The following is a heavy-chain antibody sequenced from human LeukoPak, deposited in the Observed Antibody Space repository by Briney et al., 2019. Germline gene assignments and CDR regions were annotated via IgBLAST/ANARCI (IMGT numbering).Heavy chain of an antibody. CDR1: DFSFSDSW. CDR3: ARDPYKNKDYTNYGAFDI. D-gene: IGHD4-11*01. CDR2: IKYDRREI. V-gene: IGHV3-7*01. J-gene: IGHJ3*02. Sequence: GGSLRLSCIASDFSFSDSWMTWVRKAPGKGLEWVASIKYDRREIQYVDSVKGRFTISRDNAKRSLYLEMASLRVEDTAVFYCARDPYKNKDYTNYGAFDIWGQGTMVTVSS.